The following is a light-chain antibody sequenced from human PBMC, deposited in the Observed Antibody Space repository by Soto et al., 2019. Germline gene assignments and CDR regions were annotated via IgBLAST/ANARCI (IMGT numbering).Light chain of an antibody. J-gene: IGKJ1*01. CDR2: DAS. V-gene: IGKV1-5*01. Sequence: DIQMTQSPSSLSASVGDRVTITCRASQGIRNCLAWYQQKPGKAPKLLIYDASTLKSGVPSRFSGSGSGTDFTLTISSLQPDDFATYYCQHLKSYSETFGQGTKVDI. CDR1: QGIRNC. CDR3: QHLKSYSET.